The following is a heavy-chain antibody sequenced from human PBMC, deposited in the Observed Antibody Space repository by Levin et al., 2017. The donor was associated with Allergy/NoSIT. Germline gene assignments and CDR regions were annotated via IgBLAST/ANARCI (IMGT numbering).Heavy chain of an antibody. J-gene: IGHJ6*02. Sequence: ASVKVSCKASGYTFTSYDINWVRQATGQGLEWMGWMNPNSGNTGYAQKFQGRVTMTRNTSISTAYMELSSLRSEDTAVYYCAYVDRGLTGYGMDVWGQGTTVTVSS. CDR3: AYVDRGLTGYGMDV. V-gene: IGHV1-8*01. D-gene: IGHD5-12*01. CDR2: MNPNSGNT. CDR1: GYTFTSYD.